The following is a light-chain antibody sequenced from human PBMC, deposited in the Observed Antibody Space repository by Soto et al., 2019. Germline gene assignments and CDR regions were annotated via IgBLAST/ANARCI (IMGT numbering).Light chain of an antibody. CDR1: QGSVNY. Sequence: DIQITQSPSSLSASVGDRDTITCRLSQGSVNYLSWYQQKPGKVPKLLIYAASSLRSGVTSRFSGSGSGTDFTLTISSLQPEDFATYYCQQNYVTPPLTFGGGTKVDI. V-gene: IGKV1-27*01. CDR3: QQNYVTPPLT. CDR2: AAS. J-gene: IGKJ4*01.